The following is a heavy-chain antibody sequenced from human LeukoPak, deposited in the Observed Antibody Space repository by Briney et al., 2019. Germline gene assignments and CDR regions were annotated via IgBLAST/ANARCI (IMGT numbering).Heavy chain of an antibody. V-gene: IGHV3-33*01. CDR3: ARENSGWFDP. D-gene: IGHD4-23*01. CDR2: IWYGGSNK. Sequence: GGSLRLSCAASGFTFSSYGMHWVRQAPGKGLERVAVIWYGGSNKYYADSVKGRFTISRDNSKNTLYLQMNSLRAEDTAVYYCARENSGWFDPWGQGTLVTVSS. J-gene: IGHJ5*02. CDR1: GFTFSSYG.